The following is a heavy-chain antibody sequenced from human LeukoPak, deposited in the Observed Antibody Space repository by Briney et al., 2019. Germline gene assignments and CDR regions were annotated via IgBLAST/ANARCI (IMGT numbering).Heavy chain of an antibody. CDR2: IYYSGST. CDR3: ARACPYSGSCYFDY. D-gene: IGHD1-26*01. V-gene: IGHV4-59*01. J-gene: IGHJ4*01. CDR1: GGSISSYY. Sequence: SETLSLTCTVSGGSISSYYWSWIRQPPGKGLEWIGYIYYSGSTNYNPSLKSRVTISVDTSKNQFSLKLSSVTAADTAVYYCARACPYSGSCYFDYLGHGTLVT.